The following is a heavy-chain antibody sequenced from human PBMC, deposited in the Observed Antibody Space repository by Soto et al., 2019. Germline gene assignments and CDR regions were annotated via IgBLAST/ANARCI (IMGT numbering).Heavy chain of an antibody. CDR1: GYTFTSYD. CDR2: MNPNSGNT. J-gene: IGHJ6*02. CDR3: ARDYGDYAGGGYYYYGMDV. V-gene: IGHV1-8*01. D-gene: IGHD4-17*01. Sequence: QVQLVQSGAEVKKPGASVKVSCKASGYTFTSYDINWVRQATGQGLEWMGWMNPNSGNTGYAQKYQGRVPMTRNTSISTAYMELSSLRSEDTAVYYCARDYGDYAGGGYYYYGMDVWGQGTTVTVSS.